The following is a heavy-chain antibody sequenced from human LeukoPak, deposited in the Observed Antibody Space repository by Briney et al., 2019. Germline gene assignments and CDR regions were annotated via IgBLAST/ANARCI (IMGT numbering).Heavy chain of an antibody. CDR3: ARIPDGYSSSRNPSHI. Sequence: GASLKISCKGSGYSFTSYWIGWMRPMPGKGMEWMGIIYPGDSDIKYRPSFQGQVTISADKSISTAYLQWSSLKASDTAMYYCARIPDGYSSSRNPSHIWGQGTMVTVSS. J-gene: IGHJ3*02. D-gene: IGHD6-13*01. CDR1: GYSFTSYW. V-gene: IGHV5-51*01. CDR2: IYPGDSDI.